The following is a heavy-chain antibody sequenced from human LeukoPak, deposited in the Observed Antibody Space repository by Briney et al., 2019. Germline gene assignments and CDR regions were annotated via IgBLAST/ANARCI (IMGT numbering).Heavy chain of an antibody. CDR2: IYYSGST. Sequence: SETLSLTCTVSGGSVSSGSYDWSWIRQPPGKGLEWIGYIYYSGSTNYNPSFKSRVTISVDTSKNQFSLKLSSVTAADTAVYYCARIPLYGSGSYSFDYWGQGTLVTVSS. J-gene: IGHJ4*02. CDR1: GGSVSSGSYD. V-gene: IGHV4-61*01. D-gene: IGHD3-10*01. CDR3: ARIPLYGSGSYSFDY.